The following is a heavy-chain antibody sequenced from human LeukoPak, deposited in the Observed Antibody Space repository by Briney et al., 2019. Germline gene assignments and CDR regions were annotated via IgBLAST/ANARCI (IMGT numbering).Heavy chain of an antibody. V-gene: IGHV1-69*13. J-gene: IGHJ6*03. Sequence: ASVKVSCKASRGTFSSYAISWVQQAPGQGLEWMGRIIPIFGTANYAQKFQGRVTITADESTSTAYMELSSLRSEDTAVYYCARDRGYSYAKKSSEYYYMDVWGKGTTVTISS. D-gene: IGHD5-18*01. CDR2: IIPIFGTA. CDR3: ARDRGYSYAKKSSEYYYMDV. CDR1: RGTFSSYA.